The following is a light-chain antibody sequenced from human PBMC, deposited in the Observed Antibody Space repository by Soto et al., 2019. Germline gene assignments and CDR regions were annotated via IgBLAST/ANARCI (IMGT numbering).Light chain of an antibody. Sequence: EIVLTQSPGTLSLSPGERATLSCRASQSVSSIYFAWYQQKPGQAPRLLIYGASSRATGIPDRFSGSGFGTDFTLTISRLEPEDFATYYCLQDHDDSWTFGQGTKVDIK. CDR3: LQDHDDSWT. CDR2: GAS. V-gene: IGKV3-20*01. J-gene: IGKJ1*01. CDR1: QSVSSIY.